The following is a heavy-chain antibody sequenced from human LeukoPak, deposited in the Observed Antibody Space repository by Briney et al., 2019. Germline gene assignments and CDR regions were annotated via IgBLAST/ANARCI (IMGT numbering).Heavy chain of an antibody. CDR3: ARAQGGGPRGYSYGSDYYYYYGMDV. D-gene: IGHD5-18*01. Sequence: SETLSLTCTVSGGSISSGSYYWSWIRQPAGKGLEWIGRIYTSGSTNYNPSLKSRVTISVDTSKNQFSLKLSSVTAADTAVYYCARAQGGGPRGYSYGSDYYYYYGMDVWGQGTTVTVSS. J-gene: IGHJ6*02. V-gene: IGHV4-61*02. CDR1: GGSISSGSYY. CDR2: IYTSGST.